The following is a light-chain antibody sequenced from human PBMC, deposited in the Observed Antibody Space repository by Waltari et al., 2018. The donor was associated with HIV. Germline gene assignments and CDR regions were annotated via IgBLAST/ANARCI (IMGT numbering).Light chain of an antibody. CDR1: SSDVGSYNL. J-gene: IGLJ2*01. V-gene: IGLV2-23*02. CDR3: CSYAGTSTYVA. CDR2: EVS. Sequence: QSALTQPASVSGSPGQSLTISCTGTSSDVGSYNLVSWYQQHPGKAPKLPIYEVSKRPSGVSNRFHGSKSGNTASLTISGLQAEDEADYYCCSYAGTSTYVAFGGGTKLTVL.